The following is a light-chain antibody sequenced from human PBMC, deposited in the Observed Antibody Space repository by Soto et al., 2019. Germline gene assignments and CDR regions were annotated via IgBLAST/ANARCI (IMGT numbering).Light chain of an antibody. CDR3: QQYNNWWT. J-gene: IGKJ1*01. CDR1: QSVSSN. CDR2: GAS. V-gene: IGKV3-15*01. Sequence: EIVMTQSPATLSVSPGERATLSCRASQSVSSNLAWYQQKAGQAPRLLIYGASTRATGISARFSGSGSGTEFTLSISSLQSEDFAVYYCQQYNNWWTFGQGTKVEIK.